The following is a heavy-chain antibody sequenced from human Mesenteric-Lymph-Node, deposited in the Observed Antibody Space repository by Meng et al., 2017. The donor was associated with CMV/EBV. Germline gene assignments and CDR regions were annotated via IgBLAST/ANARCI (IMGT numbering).Heavy chain of an antibody. D-gene: IGHD6-13*01. J-gene: IGHJ2*01. CDR1: DDSSFGSIRRSY. V-gene: IGHV4-59*01. Sequence: SETLSLTCTVSDDSSFGSIRRSYWAWIRQPPGKGMEWIAFMYYTGSTNYNPSLKSRVTISVDTSKNQFSLKLSSVTAADTAVYYCARAAAGHNWYFDLWGRGTLVTVSS. CDR3: ARAAAGHNWYFDL. CDR2: MYYTGST.